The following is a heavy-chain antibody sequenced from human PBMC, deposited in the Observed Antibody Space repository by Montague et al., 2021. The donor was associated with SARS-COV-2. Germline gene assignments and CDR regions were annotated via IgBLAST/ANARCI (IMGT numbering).Heavy chain of an antibody. D-gene: IGHD1-26*01. J-gene: IGHJ4*02. V-gene: IGHV4-4*02. CDR1: GDSISTDNW. Sequence: SETLSLTCVVSGDSISTDNWRSWLRLPAGKRLGWVGIIYNTGSTKYKPFLKRRVSMSVDKYWNQFSLWLTSVTAADTAFYYSARKGSGRSDLAYWGQGTLVTFSS. CDR3: ARKGSGRSDLAY. CDR2: IYNTGST.